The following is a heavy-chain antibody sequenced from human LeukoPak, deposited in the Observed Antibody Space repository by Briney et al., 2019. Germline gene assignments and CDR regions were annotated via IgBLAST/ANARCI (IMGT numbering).Heavy chain of an antibody. V-gene: IGHV3-30*18. Sequence: GRSLRLSCAASGFTFSSYGMHWVRQAPGKGLEWVAVISYDGSNKHYADSVKGRFTISRDNSKNTLYLQMNSLRAEDTAVYYCAKDPGRFVVVPAAIDYWGQGTLVTVSS. CDR3: AKDPGRFVVVPAAIDY. J-gene: IGHJ4*02. D-gene: IGHD2-2*02. CDR2: ISYDGSNK. CDR1: GFTFSSYG.